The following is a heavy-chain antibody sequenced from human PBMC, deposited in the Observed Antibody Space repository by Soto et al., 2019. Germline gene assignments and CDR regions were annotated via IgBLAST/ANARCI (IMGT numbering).Heavy chain of an antibody. Sequence: PGGSLRLSCAASGFTFSSYAMSWVRQAPGKGLEWISAVSGSGGSTYYADSVKGRFTISRDNSKDTLYLQMNNLRAEETAVYYCAKPPDYNWNDYWGQGTLVTVSS. CDR3: AKPPDYNWNDY. V-gene: IGHV3-23*01. CDR1: GFTFSSYA. D-gene: IGHD1-20*01. CDR2: VSGSGGST. J-gene: IGHJ4*02.